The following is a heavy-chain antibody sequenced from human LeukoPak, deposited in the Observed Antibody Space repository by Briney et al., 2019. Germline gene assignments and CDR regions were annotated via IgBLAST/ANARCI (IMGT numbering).Heavy chain of an antibody. CDR3: AREGTNHIDY. V-gene: IGHV3-11*01. Sequence: GGSLRLSCAASGFTFSGYYMSWIRQAPGKGLEWLSYISTSGSPMYYADSVKGRFTISRDNAKNSLYLQVNSLRAEETAVYYCAREGTNHIDYWGQGTLVTVSS. D-gene: IGHD2-8*01. J-gene: IGHJ4*02. CDR1: GFTFSGYY. CDR2: ISTSGSPM.